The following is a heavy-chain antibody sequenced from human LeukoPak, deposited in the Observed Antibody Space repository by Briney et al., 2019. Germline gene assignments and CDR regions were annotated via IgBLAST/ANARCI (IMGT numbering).Heavy chain of an antibody. V-gene: IGHV3-53*01. CDR3: ARDHRIGGS. Sequence: PGGSLRLSCAASGFTFSSYAMSWVRQAPGKGLEWVSVIYSDGSTFYADSVKGRFTISRDDSKNTLYLQMNSLRADDTAVYFCARDHRIGGSWGQGTLVTVSS. CDR1: GFTFSSYA. J-gene: IGHJ4*02. D-gene: IGHD3-16*01. CDR2: IYSDGST.